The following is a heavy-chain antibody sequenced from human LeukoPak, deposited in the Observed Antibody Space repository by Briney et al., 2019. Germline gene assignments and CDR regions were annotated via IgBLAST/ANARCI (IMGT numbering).Heavy chain of an antibody. CDR1: GYTFTSYG. Sequence: RRASVKVSCKASGYTFTSYGISWVRQAPGQGLEWMGWISAYNGNTNYAQKLQGRVTMTTDTSTSTAYMELRSLRSDDTAVYYCARYIDYDSSIGAFDIWGQGTMVTVSS. CDR2: ISAYNGNT. CDR3: ARYIDYDSSIGAFDI. D-gene: IGHD3-22*01. V-gene: IGHV1-18*01. J-gene: IGHJ3*02.